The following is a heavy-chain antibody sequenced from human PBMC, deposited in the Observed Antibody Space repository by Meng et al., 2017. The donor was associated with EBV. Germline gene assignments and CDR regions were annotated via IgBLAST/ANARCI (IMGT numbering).Heavy chain of an antibody. CDR1: GYAFTGYV. CDR3: ARGQYYYDSSGYYYGEFDP. D-gene: IGHD3-22*01. J-gene: IGHJ5*02. CDR2: MKSHSDNT. Sequence: RVRRVDEVKQPGAMLKASCQAYGYAFTGYVTNWGRQASGQGLARMEWMKSHSDNTGYAQNFQGRATMTRNTSTSKAYMELSSLRSEATAVYYSARGQYYYDSSGYYYGEFDPWGQGTLVTVSS. V-gene: IGHV1-8*01.